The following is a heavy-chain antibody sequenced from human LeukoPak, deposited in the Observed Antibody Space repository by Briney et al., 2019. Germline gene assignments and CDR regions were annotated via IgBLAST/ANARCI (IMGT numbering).Heavy chain of an antibody. Sequence: ASVKVSCKASGYTFTSYDTNWVRQATGQGLEWMGWMNPNSGNTGYAQKFQGRVTMTRNTSISTAYMELSSLRSEDTAVYYCARGSAAAGTFFYYYYYMDVWGKGTTVTVSS. CDR3: ARGSAAAGTFFYYYYYMDV. J-gene: IGHJ6*03. D-gene: IGHD6-13*01. V-gene: IGHV1-8*01. CDR1: GYTFTSYD. CDR2: MNPNSGNT.